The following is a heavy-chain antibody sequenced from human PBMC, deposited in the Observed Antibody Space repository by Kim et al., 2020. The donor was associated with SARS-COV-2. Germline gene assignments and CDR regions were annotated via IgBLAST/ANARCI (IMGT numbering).Heavy chain of an antibody. CDR1: GFTFGDYA. Sequence: SLRLSCAASGFTFGDYAMHWVRQAPGKGLEGVSGISWNSGSIGYADSVKGRFTISRDNAKNSLYLQMNSLRAEDTALYYCAKDYGWDYYFDYWGQGTLVTVSS. CDR2: ISWNSGSI. V-gene: IGHV3-9*01. CDR3: AKDYGWDYYFDY. J-gene: IGHJ4*02. D-gene: IGHD6-19*01.